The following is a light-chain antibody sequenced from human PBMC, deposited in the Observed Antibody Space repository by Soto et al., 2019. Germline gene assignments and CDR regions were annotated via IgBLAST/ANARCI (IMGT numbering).Light chain of an antibody. J-gene: IGKJ4*01. CDR1: QAIRND. CDR2: AAS. CDR3: QQYNSYSPLT. V-gene: IGKV1-17*01. Sequence: DIQMTQSQSSLSASVGDRFTITCRSSQAIRNDLGWYQQKPGKAPKRLIYAASSLDSEVPLRFSGSGSGTDFTLTISSLQPDDFATYYCQQYNSYSPLTFGGGTKVDIK.